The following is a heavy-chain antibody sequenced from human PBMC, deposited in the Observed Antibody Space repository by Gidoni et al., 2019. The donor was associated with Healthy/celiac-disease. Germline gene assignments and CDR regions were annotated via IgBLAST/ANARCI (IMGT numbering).Heavy chain of an antibody. J-gene: IGHJ6*02. D-gene: IGHD1-7*01. CDR2: INHSGST. CDR3: ARGAVTGTTLVV. CDR1: GGSFSGYY. V-gene: IGHV4-34*01. Sequence: QVQLQQWGAGLLKPSETLSLTCAVYGGSFSGYYWSWIRQPPGKGLEWIGEINHSGSTNYNPSLKSRVTISVDTSKNQFSLKLSSVTAADTAVYYCARGAVTGTTLVVWGQGTTVTVSS.